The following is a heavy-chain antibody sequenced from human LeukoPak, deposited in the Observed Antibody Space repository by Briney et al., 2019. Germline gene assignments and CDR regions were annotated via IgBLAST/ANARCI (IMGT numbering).Heavy chain of an antibody. CDR3: SEGYFEPFDH. CDR1: GASVSSSH. J-gene: IGHJ4*02. CDR2: LSYTGKT. V-gene: IGHV4-59*02. Sequence: SETPSLTCVVSGASVSSSHWNWIRQLPGKGLEWIGCLSYTGKTDYNPSLTSRVTISLDTSKNQVSVKLRSVTAADTAVYYCSEGYFEPFDHWGQGTLVTVSS. D-gene: IGHD2/OR15-2a*01.